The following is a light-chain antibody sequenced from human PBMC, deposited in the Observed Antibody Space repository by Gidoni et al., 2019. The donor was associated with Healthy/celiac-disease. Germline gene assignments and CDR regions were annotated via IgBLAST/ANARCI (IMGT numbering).Light chain of an antibody. J-gene: IGKJ3*01. CDR1: QSISSY. CDR3: QQSRT. Sequence: DIQMTQSPSSLSASVGDSVSITCRASQSISSYLHWYQQKPGKAPKLLIYAASSLQSGVRSRFSGSGSRIDFTRTISRLQPEDFATHYFQQSRTFGQGTKVDIK. V-gene: IGKV1-39*01. CDR2: AAS.